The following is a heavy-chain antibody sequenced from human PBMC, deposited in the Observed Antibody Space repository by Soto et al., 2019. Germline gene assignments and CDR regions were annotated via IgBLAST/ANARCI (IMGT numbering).Heavy chain of an antibody. CDR1: GVSIRSTSYY. CDR3: ARLMGY. V-gene: IGHV4-39*02. Sequence: SHTLSLTCTGSGVSIRSTSYYWAWIRQPPGKGLEWIGSISFGGTSSFSSSGSTFYNPSLNSRASISVDTPDNHFSLVLKSVTAADTAVYFCARLMGYWGQGALVTVSS. CDR2: ISFGGTSSFSSSGST. J-gene: IGHJ4*02.